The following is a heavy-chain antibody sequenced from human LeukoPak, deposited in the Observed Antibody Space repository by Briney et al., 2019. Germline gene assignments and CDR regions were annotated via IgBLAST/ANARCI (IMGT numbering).Heavy chain of an antibody. CDR1: GGTFSSYA. CDR2: IIPIFGTA. D-gene: IGHD3-3*01. Sequence: ASVKVSCKASGGTFSSYAISWVRQAPGQGLEWMGGIIPIFGTANYAQKFQGRVTITADESTSTAYMELSSLRSGDTAVYYCAYQLYDFWSGYGDWGQGTLVTVSS. CDR3: AYQLYDFWSGYGD. J-gene: IGHJ4*02. V-gene: IGHV1-69*13.